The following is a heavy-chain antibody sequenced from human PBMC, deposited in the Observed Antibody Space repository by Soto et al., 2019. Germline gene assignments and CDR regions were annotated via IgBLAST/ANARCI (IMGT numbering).Heavy chain of an antibody. D-gene: IGHD6-6*01. CDR1: GYTFTDYY. CDR2: INPNSGGT. J-gene: IGHJ4*02. CDR3: ARSIAIRRSSDY. Sequence: ASVKVSCKASGYTFTDYYIHWVRQAPGQGLEWMGWINPNSGGTNYAQKFQGRVTMTRDTSISTAYMELSRLRSDDTAVYYCARSIAIRRSSDYWGQGTLVTVSS. V-gene: IGHV1-2*02.